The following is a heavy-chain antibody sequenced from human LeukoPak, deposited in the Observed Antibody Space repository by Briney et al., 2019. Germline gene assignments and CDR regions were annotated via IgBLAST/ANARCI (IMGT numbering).Heavy chain of an antibody. CDR2: INPSGGST. J-gene: IGHJ6*03. D-gene: IGHD1-26*01. V-gene: IGHV1-46*03. Sequence: ASVKVSCKASGYTFTSYYMHWVRQAPGQGLEWMGIINPSGGSTSYAQKFQGRVTMTRDTSTNTVYMELSSLRSEDTAVYYCARVTVGATMGYYYYYMDVWGKGTTVTVSS. CDR3: ARVTVGATMGYYYYYMDV. CDR1: GYTFTSYY.